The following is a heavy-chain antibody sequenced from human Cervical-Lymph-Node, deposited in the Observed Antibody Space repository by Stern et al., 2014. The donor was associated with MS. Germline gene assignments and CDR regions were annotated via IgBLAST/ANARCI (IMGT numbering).Heavy chain of an antibody. CDR2: IDSVGSPL. Sequence: EVQLVESGGGLVQPGGSLRLSCVGSGFNFGSYGLNWVRQAPGKGLEWISHIDSVGSPLYYAESVKGRFSISRSNDKSSLFLDMHSLRDENTAVYYYSRGIGYWGQGTLVTVSS. D-gene: IGHD6-25*01. J-gene: IGHJ1*01. CDR1: GFNFGSYG. V-gene: IGHV3-48*02. CDR3: SRGIGY.